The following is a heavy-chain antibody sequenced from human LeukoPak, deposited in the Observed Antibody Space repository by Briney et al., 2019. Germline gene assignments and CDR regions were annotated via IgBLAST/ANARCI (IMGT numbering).Heavy chain of an antibody. CDR2: IYYSGST. J-gene: IGHJ6*02. Sequence: SETLSLTCTVSGGSISSYYWSWIRQPPGKGLEWIGCIYYSGSTNYNPSLKSRVTISVDTSKNQFSLKLSSVTAADTAVYYCARAHQFQEGSSWTTYYYYYGMDVWGQGTTVTVSS. V-gene: IGHV4-59*01. CDR1: GGSISSYY. CDR3: ARAHQFQEGSSWTTYYYYYGMDV. D-gene: IGHD6-13*01.